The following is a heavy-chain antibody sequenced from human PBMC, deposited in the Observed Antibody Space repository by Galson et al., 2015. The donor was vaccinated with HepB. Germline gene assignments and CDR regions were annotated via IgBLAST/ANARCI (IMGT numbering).Heavy chain of an antibody. V-gene: IGHV4-61*01. CDR1: GGSVSSGNYY. D-gene: IGHD1-26*01. Sequence: ETLSLTCTVSGGSVSSGNYYWSWIRQPPGKGLEWIGYIYYSGSTNYNPSLKSRVTISVDTSKNQFSLKLSSVTAADTAVYYCARCARGGSYYWFDPWGQGTLVTVSS. CDR3: ARCARGGSYYWFDP. CDR2: IYYSGST. J-gene: IGHJ5*02.